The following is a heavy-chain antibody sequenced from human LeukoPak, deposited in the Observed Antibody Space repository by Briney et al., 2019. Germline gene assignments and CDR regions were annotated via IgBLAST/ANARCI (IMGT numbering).Heavy chain of an antibody. J-gene: IGHJ5*02. D-gene: IGHD2-2*01. CDR1: GLTFSGSA. V-gene: IGHV3-73*01. CDR2: IGSKTNPYAA. CDR3: ARRGGYCTSTACYDL. Sequence: PGGSLRLSCAASGLTFSGSAVHWVRQPSGKGLEWVGRIGSKTNPYAAAYAASVKGRFTVSRDDSKNTAYLEMSSLKTEDTALYYCARRGGYCTSTACYDLWGQGTLVTVSS.